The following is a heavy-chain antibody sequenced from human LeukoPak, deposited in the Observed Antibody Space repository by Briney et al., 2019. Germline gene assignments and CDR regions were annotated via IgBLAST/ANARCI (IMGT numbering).Heavy chain of an antibody. CDR1: GGTLSSYA. V-gene: IGHV1-69*13. CDR3: ARGGGSYSKFDY. CDR2: IIPIFGTA. Sequence: ASVKVSCKASGGTLSSYAISWVRQAPGQGLEWMGGIIPIFGTANYAQKFQGRVTITADESTSTAYMELSSLRSEDTAVYYCARGGGSYSKFDYWGQGTLVTVSS. J-gene: IGHJ4*02. D-gene: IGHD1-26*01.